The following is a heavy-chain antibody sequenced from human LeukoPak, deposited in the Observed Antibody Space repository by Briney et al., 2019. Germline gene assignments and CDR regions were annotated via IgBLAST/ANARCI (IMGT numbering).Heavy chain of an antibody. V-gene: IGHV4-30-2*01. CDR2: IYYGGST. D-gene: IGHD3-22*01. J-gene: IGHJ4*02. CDR1: GGSISSGAYS. Sequence: SQTLSLTCAVSGGSISSGAYSWNWIRQPPGKGLEWIGYIYYGGSTNYNPSLKSRVTISVDRSKNQFSLKLHSVTAADTAVYYCARESHYDSSGYNYFDYWGQGTLVTVS. CDR3: ARESHYDSSGYNYFDY.